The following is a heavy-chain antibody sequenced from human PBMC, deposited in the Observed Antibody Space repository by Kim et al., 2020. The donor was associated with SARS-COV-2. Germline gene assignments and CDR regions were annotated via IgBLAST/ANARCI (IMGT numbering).Heavy chain of an antibody. D-gene: IGHD6-13*01. CDR3: AKETPPGIAAAGNDYFDY. Sequence: GGSLRLSCAASGFTFSSYGMHWVRQAPGKGLEWVAVISYDGSNKYYADSVKGRFTISRDNSKNTLYLQMNSLRAEDTAVYYCAKETPPGIAAAGNDYFDYWGQGTLVTVSS. V-gene: IGHV3-30*18. CDR1: GFTFSSYG. CDR2: ISYDGSNK. J-gene: IGHJ4*02.